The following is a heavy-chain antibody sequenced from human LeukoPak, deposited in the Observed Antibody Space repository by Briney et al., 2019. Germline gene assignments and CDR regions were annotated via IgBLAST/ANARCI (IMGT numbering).Heavy chain of an antibody. D-gene: IGHD6-19*01. CDR2: IHYSGIT. CDR3: ARIAVAGLDAFDI. V-gene: IGHV4-39*07. CDR1: GDSIRTNNYY. Sequence: SETLSLTCTVSGDSIRTNNYYWGWIRQPPGKGLEWIGSIHYSGITYYSPSLKSRVTISVDTSKNQFSLKLSSVTAADTAVYYCARIAVAGLDAFDIWGQGTMVTVSS. J-gene: IGHJ3*02.